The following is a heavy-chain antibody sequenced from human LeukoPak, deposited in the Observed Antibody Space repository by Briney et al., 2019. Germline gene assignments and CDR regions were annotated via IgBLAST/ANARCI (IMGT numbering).Heavy chain of an antibody. CDR1: GLTFSSYS. J-gene: IGHJ3*02. CDR3: AREPVYYGSGSYYSAFDI. D-gene: IGHD3-10*01. V-gene: IGHV3-21*01. Sequence: GGSLRLSCAASGLTFSSYSMNGVRQAPGKGLEWVSSISSSSSYIYYADSVKGRFTISRDNAKNSLYLQMNSLRAEDTAVYYCAREPVYYGSGSYYSAFDIWGQGTMVTVSS. CDR2: ISSSSSYI.